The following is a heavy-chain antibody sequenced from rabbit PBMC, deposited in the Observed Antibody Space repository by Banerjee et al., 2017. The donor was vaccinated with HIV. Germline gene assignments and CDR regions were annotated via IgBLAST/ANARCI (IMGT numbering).Heavy chain of an antibody. D-gene: IGHD1-1*01. J-gene: IGHJ4*01. CDR2: IYAGSSGST. Sequence: QSLEESGGDLVKPGASLTLTCTASGFSFSSSYYMCWVRQAPGKGLEWIACIYAGSSGSTYYASWAKGRFTISKTSSTTVTLQMTSLTAADTATYFCARDEDIYPYASSSGYPLNLWGPGTLVTVS. CDR1: GFSFSSSYY. V-gene: IGHV1S40*01. CDR3: ARDEDIYPYASSSGYPLNL.